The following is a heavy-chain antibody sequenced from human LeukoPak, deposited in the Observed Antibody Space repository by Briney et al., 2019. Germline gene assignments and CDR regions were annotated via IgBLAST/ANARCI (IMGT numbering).Heavy chain of an antibody. Sequence: GASVKVSFKASGYTFTSYYMHWVRQAPGQGLEWMGIINPSGGSTSYAQKFQGRVTMTRDTSTSTVYMELSSLRSVDTAVYYCARTPGSYQIDYWGQGTLVTVSS. V-gene: IGHV1-46*01. CDR1: GYTFTSYY. CDR2: INPSGGST. D-gene: IGHD3-10*01. J-gene: IGHJ4*02. CDR3: ARTPGSYQIDY.